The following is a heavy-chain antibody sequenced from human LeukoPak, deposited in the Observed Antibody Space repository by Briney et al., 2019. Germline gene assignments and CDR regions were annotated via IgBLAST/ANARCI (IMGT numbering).Heavy chain of an antibody. CDR3: ACVVRGAFDI. D-gene: IGHD2-21*01. Sequence: ASVKVSCKTSGYTFTGYFMHWVRQAPGQGLEWLGWINPDSGVTKYAQKFQGRVTMTRDTSISTAYMELSRLRSDDTAVYYCACVVRGAFDIWGQGTLVTVSS. J-gene: IGHJ3*02. CDR1: GYTFTGYF. V-gene: IGHV1-2*02. CDR2: INPDSGVT.